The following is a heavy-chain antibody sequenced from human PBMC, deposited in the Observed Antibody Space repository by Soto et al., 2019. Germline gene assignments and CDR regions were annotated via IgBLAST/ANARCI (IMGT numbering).Heavy chain of an antibody. CDR1: GGSISSSSYY. CDR3: AATWGAAGPYYFDY. J-gene: IGHJ4*02. CDR2: IYYSGST. V-gene: IGHV4-39*01. Sequence: QLQLQESGPGLVKPSETLSLTCTVSGGSISSSSYYWGWIRQPPGKGLEWIGSIYYSGSTYYNPSLKSRVTISVDTSKNQFSLKLSSVTAADTAVYYCAATWGAAGPYYFDYWGQGTLVTVSS. D-gene: IGHD6-13*01.